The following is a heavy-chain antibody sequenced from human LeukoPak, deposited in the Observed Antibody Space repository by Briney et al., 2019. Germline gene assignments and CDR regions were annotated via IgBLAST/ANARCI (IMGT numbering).Heavy chain of an antibody. CDR2: IYTSGST. CDR1: GGSISSYY. CDR3: AREGHIAAAGTFDY. J-gene: IGHJ4*02. Sequence: PSETLSLTCTVSGGSISSYYWSWIRQPAGKGLEWIGRIYTSGSTNYNPSLKSRVTTSVDTSKNQFSLKLSSVTAADTAVYYCAREGHIAAAGTFDYWGQGTLVTVSS. V-gene: IGHV4-4*07. D-gene: IGHD6-13*01.